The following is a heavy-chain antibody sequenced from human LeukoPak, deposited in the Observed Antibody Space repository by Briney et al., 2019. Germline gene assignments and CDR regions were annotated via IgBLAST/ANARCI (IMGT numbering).Heavy chain of an antibody. Sequence: PGGSLRLSCAASGFIFSTYDMHWVRQPTGKSLEWVSAIGTAGDTYYPGSVKGRFTISRENAKNSLYLQMNSLRAGDTAVYYCASATRSGFYDYWGQGTLVTVSS. D-gene: IGHD3-22*01. V-gene: IGHV3-13*01. CDR2: IGTAGDT. CDR3: ASATRSGFYDY. CDR1: GFIFSTYD. J-gene: IGHJ4*02.